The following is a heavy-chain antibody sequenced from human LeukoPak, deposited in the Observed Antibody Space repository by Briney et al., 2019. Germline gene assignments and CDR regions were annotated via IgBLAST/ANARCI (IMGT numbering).Heavy chain of an antibody. CDR1: GYTFTSYD. CDR3: AGGRKDWNYYYYYMDV. CDR2: MNPNSGNT. Sequence: ASVKVSCKASGYTFTSYDINWVRQATGQGLEWMGWMNPNSGNTGYAQKFQGRVTITRNTSISTAYMELSSLRSEDTAVYYCAGGRKDWNYYYYYMDVWGKGTTVTVSS. V-gene: IGHV1-8*03. J-gene: IGHJ6*03. D-gene: IGHD3/OR15-3a*01.